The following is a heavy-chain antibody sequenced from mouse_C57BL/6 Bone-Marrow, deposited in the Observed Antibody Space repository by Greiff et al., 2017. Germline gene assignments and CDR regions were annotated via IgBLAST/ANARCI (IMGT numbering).Heavy chain of an antibody. D-gene: IGHD2-3*01. V-gene: IGHV5-4*03. CDR1: GFTFSSYA. CDR3: ARVGYFPWFAY. CDR2: ISDGGSYT. J-gene: IGHJ3*01. Sequence: EVKLMESGGGLVKPGGSLKLSCAASGFTFSSYAMSWVRQTPEKRLEWVATISDGGSYTYYPDNVKGRFTISRDNAKNNLYLQMSHLKSEDTAMYYCARVGYFPWFAYWGQGTLVTVSA.